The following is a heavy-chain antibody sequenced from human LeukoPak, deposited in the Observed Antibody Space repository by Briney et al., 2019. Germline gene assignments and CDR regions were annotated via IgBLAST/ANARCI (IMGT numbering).Heavy chain of an antibody. CDR2: IIPILGIA. J-gene: IGHJ4*02. Sequence: SVKVSCKASGGTFSSYAISWVRQAPGQGLERMGRIIPILGIANYAQKFQGRVTITADKSTSTAYMELSSLRSEDTAVYYCARAPRHYYDSSGYYYVPFYDYWGQGTLVTVSS. CDR1: GGTFSSYA. CDR3: ARAPRHYYDSSGYYYVPFYDY. D-gene: IGHD3-22*01. V-gene: IGHV1-69*04.